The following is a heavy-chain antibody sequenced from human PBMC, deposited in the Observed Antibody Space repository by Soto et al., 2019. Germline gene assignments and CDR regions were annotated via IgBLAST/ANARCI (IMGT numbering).Heavy chain of an antibody. J-gene: IGHJ6*02. CDR2: VIPTLDIL. CDR3: ALDEGGYNFGSDYGLDV. V-gene: IGHV1-69*02. CDR1: GDTFSSHT. D-gene: IGHD5-18*01. Sequence: QVQLVQSGAEVKRPGSSVKVSCKASGDTFSSHTIIAWVRQAPGQGLEWMGRVIPTLDILDYAQRFQDRVTITAAPSTSTAYLELTSLTSEATAIYCCALDEGGYNFGSDYGLDVWGQGTTVTVSS.